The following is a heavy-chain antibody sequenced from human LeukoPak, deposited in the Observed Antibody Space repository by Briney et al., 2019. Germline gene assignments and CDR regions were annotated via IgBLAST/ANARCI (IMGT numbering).Heavy chain of an antibody. J-gene: IGHJ5*02. CDR1: GGSISSYY. V-gene: IGHV4-59*01. CDR3: AKSRSGYSSTPPTFDP. CDR2: IYYSGST. D-gene: IGHD6-19*01. Sequence: SETLSLTCTVSGGSISSYYWSWIRQPPGKGLEWIGYIYYSGSTNYNPSLKSRVTISVDTSKNRFSLKLSSVTAADTAVYYCAKSRSGYSSTPPTFDPWGQGTLVTVSS.